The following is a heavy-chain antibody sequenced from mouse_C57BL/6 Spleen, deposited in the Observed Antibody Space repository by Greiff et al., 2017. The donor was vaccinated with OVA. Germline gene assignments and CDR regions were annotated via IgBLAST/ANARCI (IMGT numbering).Heavy chain of an antibody. J-gene: IGHJ3*01. V-gene: IGHV14-1*01. D-gene: IGHD1-1*01. CDR2: IDPEDGDT. CDR1: GFNIKDYY. CDR3: TTWELLRVFAY. Sequence: VQLQQSGAELVRPGASVKLSCTASGFNIKDYYMHWVKQRPEQGLEWIGRIDPEDGDTEYAPKFQGKATMTADTSSNTAYLQLSSLTSEDTAGYYCTTWELLRVFAYWGQGTLVTVSA.